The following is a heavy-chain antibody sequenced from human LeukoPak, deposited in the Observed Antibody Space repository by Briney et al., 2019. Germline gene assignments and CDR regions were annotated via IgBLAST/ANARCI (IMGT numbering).Heavy chain of an antibody. V-gene: IGHV4-59*01. J-gene: IGHJ4*02. CDR2: IYYSGST. Sequence: PSETLSLTCTVSGGSISSYYWSWIRKPPGKGLEWIGYIYYSGSTNYNPSLKSRVTISVDTSKNQFSLKLSSVTAADTAVYYCTRTLSSSFWTDHWGQGTLITVSS. CDR3: TRTLSSSFWTDH. D-gene: IGHD6-13*01. CDR1: GGSISSYY.